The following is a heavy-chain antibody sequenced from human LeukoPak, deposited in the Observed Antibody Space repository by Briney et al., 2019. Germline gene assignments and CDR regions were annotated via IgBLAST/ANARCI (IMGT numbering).Heavy chain of an antibody. Sequence: XXXXYGGSXSGYYWSWIRQPPGKGLEWVGEINHSGSTNYNPSLKSRVTISVDKSKNQFSLKLSYVTAADTAVYYCXXXXXVXXXXDYWGQXTXVTVSS. J-gene: IGHJ4*02. CDR1: GGSXSGYY. CDR2: INHSGST. CDR3: XXXXXVXXXXDY. V-gene: IGHV4-34*03.